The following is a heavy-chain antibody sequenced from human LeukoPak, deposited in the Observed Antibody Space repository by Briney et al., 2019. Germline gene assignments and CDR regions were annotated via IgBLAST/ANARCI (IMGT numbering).Heavy chain of an antibody. D-gene: IGHD3-16*01. V-gene: IGHV3-64*01. Sequence: GGSPRLSCAASGFTFSKYAMFWVRQAPGKGLEFVSAISSHGSSTYYANSLKGRFNISRDNSKNTLYLQMRSLRPEDTAVYYCARPLKEGGYYYGMDVWGQGTTVTVSS. CDR2: ISSHGSST. J-gene: IGHJ6*02. CDR1: GFTFSKYA. CDR3: ARPLKEGGYYYGMDV.